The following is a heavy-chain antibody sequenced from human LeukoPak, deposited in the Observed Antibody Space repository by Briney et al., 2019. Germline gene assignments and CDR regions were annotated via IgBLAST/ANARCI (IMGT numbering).Heavy chain of an antibody. CDR2: INPSGGST. Sequence: ASVKVSCKASGYTFTSYYMHWVRQAPGQGLEWMGIINPSGGSTSYAQKFQGRVTITADKSTSTAYMELSSLRSEDTAVYYCAREEVEMATNGFEYWGQGTLVTVSS. D-gene: IGHD5-24*01. J-gene: IGHJ4*02. CDR3: AREEVEMATNGFEY. V-gene: IGHV1-46*01. CDR1: GYTFTSYY.